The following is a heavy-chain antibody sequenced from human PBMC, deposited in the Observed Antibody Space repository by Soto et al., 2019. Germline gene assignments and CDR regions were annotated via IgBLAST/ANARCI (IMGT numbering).Heavy chain of an antibody. D-gene: IGHD1-1*01. V-gene: IGHV4-59*08. Sequence: QVQLQESGPGLVKPSETLSLTCTVSGGSISSYYWSWIRQPPGKGLEWIGYIYYSGSTNYNPSLKSRVTISVDTSKNQFSLKLSSVTAADTAVYYCARHGRWYDLDIWGQGTMVTVSS. CDR2: IYYSGST. J-gene: IGHJ3*02. CDR3: ARHGRWYDLDI. CDR1: GGSISSYY.